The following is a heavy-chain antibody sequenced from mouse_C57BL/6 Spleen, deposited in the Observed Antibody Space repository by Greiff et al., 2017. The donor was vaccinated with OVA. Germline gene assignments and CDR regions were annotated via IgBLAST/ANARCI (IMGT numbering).Heavy chain of an antibody. CDR1: GYAFSSSW. V-gene: IGHV1-82*01. CDR3: ARGGDYDYDY. D-gene: IGHD2-4*01. J-gene: IGHJ2*01. CDR2: IYPGDGDT. Sequence: VKLMESGPELVKPGASVKISCKASGYAFSSSWMNWVKQRPGKGLEWIGRIYPGDGDTNYNGKFKGKATLTADKSSSTAYMQLSSLTSEDSAVYFCARGGDYDYDYWGQGTTLTVSS.